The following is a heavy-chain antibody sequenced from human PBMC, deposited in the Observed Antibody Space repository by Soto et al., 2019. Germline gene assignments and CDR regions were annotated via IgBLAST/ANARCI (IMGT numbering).Heavy chain of an antibody. CDR3: ARQRCSAWYLAY. CDR1: GYTFTSYD. CDR2: MNPNSGNT. V-gene: IGHV1-8*01. D-gene: IGHD6-19*01. Sequence: QVQLVQSGAEVKKPGASVKVSCKASGYTFTSYDINWVRQATGQGLEWMGWMNPNSGNTGYAQKFQGRVTMTRNTSLSPAYMQLTSLTSEDTAVYSSARQRCSAWYLAYWGQGTLVTVSS. J-gene: IGHJ4*02.